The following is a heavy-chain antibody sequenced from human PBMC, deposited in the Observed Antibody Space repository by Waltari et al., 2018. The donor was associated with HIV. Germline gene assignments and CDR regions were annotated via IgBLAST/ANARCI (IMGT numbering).Heavy chain of an antibody. V-gene: IGHV3-33*01. CDR3: ARENGFRSRDAFDI. CDR1: GFTFSSYG. J-gene: IGHJ3*02. D-gene: IGHD2-8*01. Sequence: QVQLVESGGGVVQPGRSLRLSCAASGFTFSSYGLHWVRQAPGKGMEWVEVIWYDGSNKYYADSVKGRFTISRDNSKNTLYLQMNSLRAEDTAVYYCARENGFRSRDAFDIWGQGTMVTVSS. CDR2: IWYDGSNK.